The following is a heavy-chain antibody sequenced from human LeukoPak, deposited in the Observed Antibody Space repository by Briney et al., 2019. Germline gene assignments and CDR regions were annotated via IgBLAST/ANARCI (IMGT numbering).Heavy chain of an antibody. CDR1: GFTFSRYW. V-gene: IGHV3-7*01. D-gene: IGHD1-26*01. Sequence: GGSLRLSCAASGFTFSRYWMSWVRQAPGKGLEWVANIKQNGNEKYYVDSVRGRFTISRDNAKNSLYLQMNSLRAEDTAVYYCTKQWELLDYMDVWGKGTTVTVSS. J-gene: IGHJ6*03. CDR2: IKQNGNEK. CDR3: TKQWELLDYMDV.